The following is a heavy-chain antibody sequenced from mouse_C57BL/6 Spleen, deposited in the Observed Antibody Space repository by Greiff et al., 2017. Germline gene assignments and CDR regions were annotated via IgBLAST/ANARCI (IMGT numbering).Heavy chain of an antibody. CDR2: IYPGSGNT. J-gene: IGHJ4*01. Sequence: QVQLQQSGAELVRPGASVKLSCKASGYTFTDYYINWVKQRPGQGLEWIARIYPGSGNTYYNEKFKGKATLTAEKSSSTAYMQLSSLTSEDSAVYFCARGGVTGTNYAMDYWGQGTSVTVSS. V-gene: IGHV1-76*01. CDR3: ARGGVTGTNYAMDY. CDR1: GYTFTDYY. D-gene: IGHD4-1*01.